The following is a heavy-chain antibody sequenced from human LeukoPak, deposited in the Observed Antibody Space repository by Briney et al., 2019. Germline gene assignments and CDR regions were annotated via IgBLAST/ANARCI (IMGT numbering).Heavy chain of an antibody. D-gene: IGHD4-17*01. J-gene: IGHJ6*03. CDR2: IYYSGST. CDR3: AGAPRVTSRERDFFYYLDV. Sequence: PSDTLSLTCTVSGGSFSRGGYYWSWIRQPPGKGLEWIGYIYYSGSTSYNPSLKSRLSISVDTSKNQFSLKLSSVTAADTAVYYCAGAPRVTSRERDFFYYLDVWGKGTTVTVSS. CDR1: GGSFSRGGYY. V-gene: IGHV4-31*03.